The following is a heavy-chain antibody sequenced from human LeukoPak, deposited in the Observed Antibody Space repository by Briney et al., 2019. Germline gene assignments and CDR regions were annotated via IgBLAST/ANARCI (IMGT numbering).Heavy chain of an antibody. CDR2: ISDSSSYT. CDR3: ARGLNAVVAATFGY. J-gene: IGHJ4*02. Sequence: GGSLRLSCAASGFTFSDYYMSWIRQAPGKGLEWVSYISDSSSYTHYADSVKGRFTISRDNAKNTLYLQMNSLRAEDTAVYYCARGLNAVVAATFGYWGQGTLVTVSS. CDR1: GFTFSDYY. D-gene: IGHD2-15*01. V-gene: IGHV3-11*06.